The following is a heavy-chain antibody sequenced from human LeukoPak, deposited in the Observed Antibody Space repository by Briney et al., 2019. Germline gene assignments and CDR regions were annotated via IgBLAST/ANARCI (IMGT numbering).Heavy chain of an antibody. CDR2: IYTGGGR. CDR1: GFTVSSYY. CDR3: AREVPYDSSVYYQPFDY. V-gene: IGHV3-53*01. D-gene: IGHD3-22*01. J-gene: IGHJ4*02. Sequence: GGSLRLSCAASGFTVSSYYMNWVRQAPGKELEWVSVIYTGGGRYYADSVRGRFTISRDTSKNMVFLQMNSLRVEDTAVYYCAREVPYDSSVYYQPFDYWGQGTLVTVSS.